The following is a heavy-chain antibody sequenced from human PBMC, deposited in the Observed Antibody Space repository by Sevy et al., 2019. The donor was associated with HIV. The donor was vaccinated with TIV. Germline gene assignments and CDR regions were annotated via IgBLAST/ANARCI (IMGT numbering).Heavy chain of an antibody. Sequence: GGSLRLSCAASGFTFAKYSMSWVRQAPGKGLEWVSTFSFGCGRINYADSVKGRFTTSRDDSKNTLFLQMNSLRAEDTATYFCAREGCTQPHDYWGQGTLVTVS. CDR1: GFTFAKYS. V-gene: IGHV3-23*01. CDR3: AREGCTQPHDY. J-gene: IGHJ4*02. D-gene: IGHD2-8*01. CDR2: FSFGCGRI.